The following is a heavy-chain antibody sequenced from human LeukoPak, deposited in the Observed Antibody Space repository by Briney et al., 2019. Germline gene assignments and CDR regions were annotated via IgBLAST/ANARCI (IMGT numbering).Heavy chain of an antibody. J-gene: IGHJ4*02. CDR3: AKAPGSGSYSSFDY. CDR2: ISGSGGST. V-gene: IGHV3-23*01. CDR1: GFTFSNYA. Sequence: GSLRLSCAASGFTFSNYAMSWVRQAPGKGLEWVSAISGSGGSTYYADSVKGRFTISRDNSKNTLSLQMNSLRAEDTAVYYCAKAPGSGSYSSFDYWGQGTLVTVSS. D-gene: IGHD3-10*01.